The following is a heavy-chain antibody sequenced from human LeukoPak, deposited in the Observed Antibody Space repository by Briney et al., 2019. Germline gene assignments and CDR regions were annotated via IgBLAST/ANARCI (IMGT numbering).Heavy chain of an antibody. D-gene: IGHD1/OR15-1a*01. Sequence: GGSLRLSCAASGFTFSSCSMNWVRQAPAKGLEWVSSISSSSTYIYYADSVKGRFTISRDNAKNSLSLQMNSLRAEDTAVYYCAREALNMYYGMDVWGQGTTVTVSS. V-gene: IGHV3-21*01. CDR3: AREALNMYYGMDV. CDR2: ISSSSTYI. CDR1: GFTFSSCS. J-gene: IGHJ6*02.